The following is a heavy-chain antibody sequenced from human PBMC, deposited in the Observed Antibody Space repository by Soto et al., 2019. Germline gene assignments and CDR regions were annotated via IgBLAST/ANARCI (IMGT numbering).Heavy chain of an antibody. CDR2: ISSSSSYI. V-gene: IGHV3-21*01. CDR3: ARDYRVGSSYYDILTGYYNPGAFDI. D-gene: IGHD3-9*01. Sequence: GGSLRISCAACGVTFSSYSMDGVRQAPGKGLEWVSSISSSSSYIYYADSVKGRFTISRDNAKNSLYLQMNSLRAEDTAVYYCARDYRVGSSYYDILTGYYNPGAFDIWGQGTMVTVSS. CDR1: GVTFSSYS. J-gene: IGHJ3*02.